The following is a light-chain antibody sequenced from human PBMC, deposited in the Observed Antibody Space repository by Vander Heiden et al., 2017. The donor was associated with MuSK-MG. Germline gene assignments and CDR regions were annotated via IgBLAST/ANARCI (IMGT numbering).Light chain of an antibody. CDR3: QQYNNWPRT. V-gene: IGKV3-15*01. Sequence: EIVMTQSPATLSVSPGERATLSCRASQSVSSNLAGYQQKPGQAPRLLIYGASTRATGIPARFSGSGSGPEFTLTISSLQSEDFAVYYCQQYNNWPRTFGQGTKVEIK. J-gene: IGKJ1*01. CDR1: QSVSSN. CDR2: GAS.